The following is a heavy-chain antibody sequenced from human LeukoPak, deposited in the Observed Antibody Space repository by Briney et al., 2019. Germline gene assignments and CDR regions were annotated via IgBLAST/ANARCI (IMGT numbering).Heavy chain of an antibody. J-gene: IGHJ4*02. D-gene: IGHD2-2*01. Sequence: GGSLRLSCAASAFSFSGYNMNWVRQAPGKGLEWVSSISSSGTYIYYRDSVKGRFTISRDNAKNSLYLQMNSLRAEDTAVYYCARDFVVPPGYWGQGTLVTVSS. V-gene: IGHV3-21*01. CDR1: AFSFSGYN. CDR2: ISSSGTYI. CDR3: ARDFVVPPGY.